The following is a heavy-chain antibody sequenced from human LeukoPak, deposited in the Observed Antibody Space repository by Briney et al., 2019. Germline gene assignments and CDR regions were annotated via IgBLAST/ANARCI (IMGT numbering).Heavy chain of an antibody. J-gene: IGHJ2*01. D-gene: IGHD3-9*01. V-gene: IGHV1-69*04. CDR3: ARDLYDILTGFPYWYFDL. CDR1: GGSFSSYV. CDR2: IIPVLGVS. Sequence: GSSVKVSCKASGGSFSSYVITWVRQAPGQGLEWMGRIIPVLGVSNFAQKFQGRVTITRDTSASTAYMELSSLRSEDTAVYYCARDLYDILTGFPYWYFDLWGRGTLVTVSS.